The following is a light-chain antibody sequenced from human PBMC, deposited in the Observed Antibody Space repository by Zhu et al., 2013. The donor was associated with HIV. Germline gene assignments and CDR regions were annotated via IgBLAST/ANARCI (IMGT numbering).Light chain of an antibody. CDR1: QSVSSN. CDR3: QQYGNSPPYS. V-gene: IGKV3-15*01. CDR2: GTS. Sequence: EIVMTQSPATLSVSPGERATLSCRASQSVSSNLAWYQQKTGQAPRLLIYGTSTRATGIPARFSGSGSGTEFTLTISRLEPEDFAVYYCQQYGNSPPYSFGQGT. J-gene: IGKJ2*03.